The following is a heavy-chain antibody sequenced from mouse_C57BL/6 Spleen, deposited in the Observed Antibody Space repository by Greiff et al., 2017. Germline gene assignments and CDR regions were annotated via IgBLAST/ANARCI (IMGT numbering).Heavy chain of an antibody. J-gene: IGHJ2*01. CDR1: GYTFTSYW. V-gene: IGHV1-61*01. CDR3: ARIRSVGSSYFDY. Sequence: QVQLQQSGAELVRPGSSVKLSCKASGYTFTSYWMDWVKQRPGQGLEWIGNIYPSDSETHYNQKFKDKATLTVDKSSSTAYMQLSSLTSEDSAVYYCARIRSVGSSYFDYWGQGTTLTVSS. D-gene: IGHD1-1*01. CDR2: IYPSDSET.